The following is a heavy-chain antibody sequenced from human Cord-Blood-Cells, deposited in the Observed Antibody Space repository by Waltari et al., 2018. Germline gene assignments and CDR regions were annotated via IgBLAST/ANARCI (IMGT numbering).Heavy chain of an antibody. V-gene: IGHV1-2*02. CDR3: ARGAVRNAFDI. CDR2: INRYRGGT. D-gene: IGHD3-10*01. Sequence: QVQLVQSGAEVKKPGASVTVSCKASGYTFTGYYMHWVRQAPGQGLEWMGWINRYRGGTNYAQKFQGRVTMTRDTSISTAYMELSRLRSDDTAVYYCARGAVRNAFDIWGQGTMVTVSS. J-gene: IGHJ3*02. CDR1: GYTFTGYY.